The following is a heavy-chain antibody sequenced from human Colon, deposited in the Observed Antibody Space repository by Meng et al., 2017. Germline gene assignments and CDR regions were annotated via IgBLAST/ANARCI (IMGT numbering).Heavy chain of an antibody. D-gene: IGHD3-10*01. V-gene: IGHV3-33*01. Sequence: QVQLVESGGGVFQPARALRLSCAASGFNFTKYGMHWIRQAPGKGLEWVAVIWNDGSTKYYRDSVKGRFTISRDNSNNTLYLQMNSLSAEDTAVYYCARDPGSAWLAYYFDSWGQGTLVTVSS. CDR2: IWNDGSTK. J-gene: IGHJ4*02. CDR1: GFNFTKYG. CDR3: ARDPGSAWLAYYFDS.